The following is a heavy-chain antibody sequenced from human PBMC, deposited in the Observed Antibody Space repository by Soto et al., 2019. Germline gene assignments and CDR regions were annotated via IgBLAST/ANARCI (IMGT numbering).Heavy chain of an antibody. CDR2: INHSGST. Sequence: SETLSLTCAVYGGSFSGYYWSWIRQPPGKGLGWIGEINHSGSTNYNPSLKSRVTISVDTSKNQFPLKLSSVTAADTAVYYCARGAAARPDIYYYYMDVWGKGTTVTVSS. V-gene: IGHV4-34*01. D-gene: IGHD6-6*01. CDR1: GGSFSGYY. J-gene: IGHJ6*03. CDR3: ARGAAARPDIYYYYMDV.